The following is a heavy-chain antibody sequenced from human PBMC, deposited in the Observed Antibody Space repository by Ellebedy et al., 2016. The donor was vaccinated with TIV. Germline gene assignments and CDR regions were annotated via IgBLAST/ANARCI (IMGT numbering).Heavy chain of an antibody. Sequence: GESLMISCAASGFTFSGYWMHWVRQAPGRGLVWVSRISNDGSSTSYADSVKGRFTISRDNAKNTLYLQMNSLRAEDTAAYYCTPWGLGGYWGQGTLVTVSS. D-gene: IGHD2-21*01. J-gene: IGHJ4*02. CDR3: TPWGLGGY. CDR2: ISNDGSST. V-gene: IGHV3-74*01. CDR1: GFTFSGYW.